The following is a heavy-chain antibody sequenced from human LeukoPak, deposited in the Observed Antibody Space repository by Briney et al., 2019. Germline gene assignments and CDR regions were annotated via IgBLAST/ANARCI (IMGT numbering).Heavy chain of an antibody. CDR1: GGSINNRNHY. CDR2: IYFSGNT. Sequence: SETLSLTCTVSGGSINNRNHYWGWIRQPPGKGLEWIGSIYFSGNTYYNPSLKSRVTISVDMSKNHFSLNLRSATAADTAVYYCANTFYYGSGSPRKFDSWGQGTLVTVSS. V-gene: IGHV4-39*02. J-gene: IGHJ4*02. CDR3: ANTFYYGSGSPRKFDS. D-gene: IGHD3-10*01.